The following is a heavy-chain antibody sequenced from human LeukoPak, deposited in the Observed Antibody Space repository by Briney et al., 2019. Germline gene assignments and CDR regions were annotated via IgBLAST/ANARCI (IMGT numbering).Heavy chain of an antibody. D-gene: IGHD3-22*01. Sequence: GGSLRLSCAASGFSFGAYGMHWVRQAPGKGLERVAIIWFDGTNEYYADSVKGRFTISRDNSKSTLYLEMNSLTAEDTAVYYCAKENIGYSAKGDMDVWGKGATVTVSS. V-gene: IGHV3-33*06. CDR1: GFSFGAYG. CDR3: AKENIGYSAKGDMDV. J-gene: IGHJ6*03. CDR2: IWFDGTNE.